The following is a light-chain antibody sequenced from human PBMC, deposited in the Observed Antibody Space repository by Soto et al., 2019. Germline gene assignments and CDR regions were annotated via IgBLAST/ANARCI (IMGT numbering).Light chain of an antibody. J-gene: IGKJ4*01. Sequence: EIAMTQSPATLSVSPGERATLSCRASQSVNSNLAWYQQKPGQAPRLLIYGASTRATGIPASFSGSGSGTAFTVTINSLQSEDVAVYYCKQYNNWPLTFAGGTKVETK. CDR1: QSVNSN. CDR3: KQYNNWPLT. V-gene: IGKV3-15*01. CDR2: GAS.